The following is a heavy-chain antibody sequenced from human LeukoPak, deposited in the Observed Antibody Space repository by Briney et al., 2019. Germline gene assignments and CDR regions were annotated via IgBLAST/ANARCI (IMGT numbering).Heavy chain of an antibody. Sequence: ASVKVSCKASGYTFTSYAMHWVRQAPGQRLEWMGWINAGNGNTKYSQKFQGRVTITRDTSASTAYMELSSLRSEDTAVYYCARGPNTIFGVGYFDYWGQGTLVTVSS. CDR2: INAGNGNT. CDR1: GYTFTSYA. D-gene: IGHD3-3*01. J-gene: IGHJ4*02. CDR3: ARGPNTIFGVGYFDY. V-gene: IGHV1-3*01.